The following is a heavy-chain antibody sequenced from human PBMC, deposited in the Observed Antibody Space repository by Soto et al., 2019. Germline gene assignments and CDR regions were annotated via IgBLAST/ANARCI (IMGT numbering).Heavy chain of an antibody. CDR3: AKDHLPTYGTRGHCSGGSCSATFDY. CDR1: GFTFSSYA. J-gene: IGHJ4*02. V-gene: IGHV3-23*01. Sequence: GGSLRLSCAASGFTFSSYAMSWVRQAPGKGLEWVSAISGSGGSTYYADSVKGRFTISRDNSKNTLYLQMDSLRAEDTAVYYCAKDHLPTYGTRGHCSGGSCSATFDYWGQGTLVTVSS. D-gene: IGHD2-15*01. CDR2: ISGSGGST.